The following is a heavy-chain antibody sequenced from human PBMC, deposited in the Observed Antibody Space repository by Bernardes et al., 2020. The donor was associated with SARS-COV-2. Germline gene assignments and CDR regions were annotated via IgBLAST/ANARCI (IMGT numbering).Heavy chain of an antibody. CDR2: VYSGGNT. CDR3: ARYSSSWYPDAFDI. Sequence: SETLSLTCTVSGGSIKSGSYYWSWIRQPAGKGLEWIGRVYSGGNTDYSPSLKSRVTISVDTSKNQFSLRLSSVTAADTAVYYCARYSSSWYPDAFDIWGQGTMVTVSS. J-gene: IGHJ3*02. V-gene: IGHV4-61*02. CDR1: GGSIKSGSYY. D-gene: IGHD6-13*01.